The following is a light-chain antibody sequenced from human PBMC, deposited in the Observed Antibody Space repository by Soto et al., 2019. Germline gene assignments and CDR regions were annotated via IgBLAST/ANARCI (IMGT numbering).Light chain of an antibody. J-gene: IGKJ1*01. Sequence: GAIVTITCRASQDIRNDLGWYQQRPGKAPKLLIYAASNLHTGVPSRFSGSGSGTHFTLTIRGLQPEDIATYFCLQDNTYPWTFGQGTKVDIK. CDR2: AAS. CDR1: QDIRND. CDR3: LQDNTYPWT. V-gene: IGKV1-6*01.